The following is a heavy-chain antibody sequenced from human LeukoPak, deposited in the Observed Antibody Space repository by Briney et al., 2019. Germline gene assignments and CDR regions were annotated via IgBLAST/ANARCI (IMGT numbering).Heavy chain of an antibody. CDR3: AREGSSWSGGNWFDP. V-gene: IGHV3-48*02. CDR1: RFTFSGYS. Sequence: GGSLRLSCAASRFTFSGYSMNWVRQAPGKGLDWVSKISSTSSTTYDADSVKGRFTISRDNANNSLYLQMNSLRDEDTAVYYCAREGSSWSGGNWFDPWGQGTLVTVSS. J-gene: IGHJ5*02. D-gene: IGHD6-13*01. CDR2: ISSTSSTT.